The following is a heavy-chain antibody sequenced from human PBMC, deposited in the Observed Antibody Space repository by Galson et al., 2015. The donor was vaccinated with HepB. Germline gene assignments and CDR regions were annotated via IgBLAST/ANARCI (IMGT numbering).Heavy chain of an antibody. J-gene: IGHJ4*02. CDR3: VTTGVTHYDFWTPPGY. Sequence: SLRLACAASGFTFRGYIMNWVRLAPGEGLEWVSYISSSSNTIYYADSVKGRLTTSSDNANTSLYLQMNSLRAEDTAVYYCVTTGVTHYDFWTPPGYWGQGTLVIVSS. CDR2: ISSSSNTI. D-gene: IGHD3-3*01. CDR1: GFTFRGYI. V-gene: IGHV3-48*01.